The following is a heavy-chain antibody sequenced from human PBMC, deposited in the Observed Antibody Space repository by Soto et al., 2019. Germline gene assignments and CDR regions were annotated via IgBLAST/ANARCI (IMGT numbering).Heavy chain of an antibody. D-gene: IGHD2-2*01. J-gene: IGHJ6*02. Sequence: QVQLVESGGGVVQPARSLRLSCAASGFTFSSYAMHRVRQAPGKGLEWVAVISYDGSNKYYADSVKGRFTISRDNSKNKLYLQMNGLRAEDTAVYYCARDGEDCSSTSCYYGNYYYGMDVWGRGTTVTVSS. V-gene: IGHV3-30-3*01. CDR2: ISYDGSNK. CDR1: GFTFSSYA. CDR3: ARDGEDCSSTSCYYGNYYYGMDV.